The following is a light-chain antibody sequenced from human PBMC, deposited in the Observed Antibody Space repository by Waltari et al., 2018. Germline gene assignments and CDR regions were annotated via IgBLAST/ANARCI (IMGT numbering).Light chain of an antibody. Sequence: EIVLTQSPGTLSLSPGDTAPLSCRATQYIDFLAWYQQKPGQPPRLLIFSASTRATGIPDRFSGRGFGTDFTLTISRLEPEDFAVYYCQYYGDSPNTFGQGTKL. J-gene: IGKJ2*01. V-gene: IGKV3-20*01. CDR3: QYYGDSPNT. CDR1: QYIDF. CDR2: SAS.